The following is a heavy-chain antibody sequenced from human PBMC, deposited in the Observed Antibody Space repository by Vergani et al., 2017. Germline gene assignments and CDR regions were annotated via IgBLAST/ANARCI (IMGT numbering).Heavy chain of an antibody. CDR2: IYHSGST. CDR1: GGSFSGYY. J-gene: IGHJ6*02. V-gene: IGHV4-34*01. Sequence: QVQLQQWGAGLLKPSETLSLTCAVYGGSFSGYYWSWIRRPPGKGLEWIGSIYHSGSTYNNPSLKSRVTISVDTSKNQFSLKLSSVTAADTAVYYCARHRVDNDRGGMDVWGQGTTVTVSS. D-gene: IGHD3-9*01. CDR3: ARHRVDNDRGGMDV.